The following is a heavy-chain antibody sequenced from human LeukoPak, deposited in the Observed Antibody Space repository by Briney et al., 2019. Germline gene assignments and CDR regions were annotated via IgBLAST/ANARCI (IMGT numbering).Heavy chain of an antibody. D-gene: IGHD1-20*01. CDR1: GYSISSGYY. J-gene: IGHJ5*02. CDR3: ARDRRYNWNHNWFDP. CDR2: IYHSGST. V-gene: IGHV4-38-2*02. Sequence: SETLSLTCTVSGYSISSGYYWGWIRQPPGKGLEWIGSIYHSGSTYYNPSLKSRVTISVDTSKNQFSLKLSPVTAADTAVYYCARDRRYNWNHNWFDPWGQGTLVTVSS.